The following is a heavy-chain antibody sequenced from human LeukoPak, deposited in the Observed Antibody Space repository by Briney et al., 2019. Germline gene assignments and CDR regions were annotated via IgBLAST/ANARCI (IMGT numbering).Heavy chain of an antibody. CDR2: IYHSGST. CDR3: ARRKSPDSSGYSLYYYGMDV. Sequence: KTSETLSLTCAVSGGSISSGGYSWSWIRQPPGKGLEWIGYIYHSGSTYYNPSLKSRVTISVDRSKNQFSLKLSSVTAADTAVYYCARRKSPDSSGYSLYYYGMDVWGQGTTVTVSS. V-gene: IGHV4-30-2*01. J-gene: IGHJ6*02. CDR1: GGSISSGGYS. D-gene: IGHD3-22*01.